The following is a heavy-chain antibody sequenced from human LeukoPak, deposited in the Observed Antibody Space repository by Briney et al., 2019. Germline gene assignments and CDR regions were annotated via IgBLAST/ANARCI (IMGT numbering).Heavy chain of an antibody. V-gene: IGHV3-21*01. J-gene: IGHJ3*02. CDR1: GFTFSSYS. CDR3: ARRLGLRWDLQAFDI. D-gene: IGHD4-23*01. CDR2: ISSSSSYI. Sequence: PGGSLRLPCAASGFTFSSYSMNWVRQAPGKGLEWVSSISSSSSYIYYADSVKGRFTISRDNSKNTLYLQMNSLRAEDTAVYYCARRLGLRWDLQAFDIWGQGTMVTVPS.